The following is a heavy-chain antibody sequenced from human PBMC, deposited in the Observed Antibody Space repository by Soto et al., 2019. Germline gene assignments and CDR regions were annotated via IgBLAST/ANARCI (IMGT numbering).Heavy chain of an antibody. CDR2: ISGSSSTI. CDR1: GFTFSSFS. D-gene: IGHD2-15*01. Sequence: EVQLVESGGGLVQPRGSLRLSCAASGFTFSSFSMNWVRQAPGKGLEWVSYISGSSSTIYYADSVKGRFTVSRDNAKNSLYLQMNSLRAEDTAVYYCARQGVAVEVDYWGQGTLVTVSS. J-gene: IGHJ4*02. V-gene: IGHV3-48*01. CDR3: ARQGVAVEVDY.